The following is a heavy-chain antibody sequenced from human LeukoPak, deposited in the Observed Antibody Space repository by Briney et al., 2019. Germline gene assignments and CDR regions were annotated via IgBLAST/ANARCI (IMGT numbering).Heavy chain of an antibody. Sequence: PSETLSLTCTVSGGSITSYYWSWIRQPAGKGLEWIGRLHTSGSTNYNPSLKSRVTMSVDTPKNQFSLKLSSVTAADTAVYYCARDIYYYGSGGYYFDFWGQGTLVTVSS. CDR3: ARDIYYYGSGGYYFDF. V-gene: IGHV4-4*07. CDR1: GGSITSYY. D-gene: IGHD3-10*01. J-gene: IGHJ4*02. CDR2: LHTSGST.